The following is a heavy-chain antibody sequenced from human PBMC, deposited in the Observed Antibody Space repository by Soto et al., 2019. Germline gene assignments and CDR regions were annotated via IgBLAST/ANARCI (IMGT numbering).Heavy chain of an antibody. D-gene: IGHD6-13*01. CDR2: INPSGGIT. V-gene: IGHV1-46*01. J-gene: IGHJ6*02. Sequence: QMQLVQSGAEVKRPGASVRVSCKSSGYTFTSFYIHWVRQAPGQGHEWMGIINPSGGITNFAQRFQGRVTMTRDMSTNTHSMELSSLKSDDTAVYYCASSPAFSSSWYGIPPDPSHGMDVWGQGTTVTVS. CDR3: ASSPAFSSSWYGIPPDPSHGMDV. CDR1: GYTFTSFY.